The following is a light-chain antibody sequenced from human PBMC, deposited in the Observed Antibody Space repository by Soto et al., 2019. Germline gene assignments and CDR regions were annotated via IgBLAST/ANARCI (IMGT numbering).Light chain of an antibody. Sequence: EIVMTQSPATLSVSPGERATLSCRASQSVNINLAWYQQKPGQAPRLLIYDASTRATGIPARFSGSGSGTEFTLTISSLQSEDFAVYYCQQYNNWLTFGGGTKVDIK. V-gene: IGKV3-15*01. J-gene: IGKJ4*01. CDR1: QSVNIN. CDR2: DAS. CDR3: QQYNNWLT.